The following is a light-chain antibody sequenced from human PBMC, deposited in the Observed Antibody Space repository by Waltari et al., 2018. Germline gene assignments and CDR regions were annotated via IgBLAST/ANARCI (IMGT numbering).Light chain of an antibody. CDR1: QSVSSNY. V-gene: IGKV3-20*01. CDR3: QQYGNSPVT. J-gene: IGKJ4*01. CDR2: DAS. Sequence: EIVLTQSPGTLSLSPGERATLSCRASQSVSSNYLAWYQQKPGQAPRLLIYDASKRATGIADSFSGSGYGTHFTLTISRREPEDFAVFYCQQYGNSPVTFGGGTKVEIK.